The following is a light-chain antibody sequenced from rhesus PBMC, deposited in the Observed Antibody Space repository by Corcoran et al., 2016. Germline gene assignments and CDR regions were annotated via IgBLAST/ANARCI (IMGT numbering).Light chain of an antibody. V-gene: IGKV2-104*01. CDR3: RQALEFPWT. Sequence: DIVMTQTPLSLPVTLGEPASISCRSSQSLLDSEDGNTYLEWYLQKPGQSPQFLIYEVSNRACGVPERVRGSGSDTDLTLKISRVEAEDVGVYYCRQALEFPWTFGQGTKVEIK. J-gene: IGKJ1*01. CDR2: EVS. CDR1: QSLLDSEDGNTY.